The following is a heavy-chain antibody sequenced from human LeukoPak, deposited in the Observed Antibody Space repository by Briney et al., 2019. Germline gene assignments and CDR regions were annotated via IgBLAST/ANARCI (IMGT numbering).Heavy chain of an antibody. CDR1: GFTFDDYA. Sequence: GGSLRLSCAASGFTFDDYAMHWVRQAPGKGLEWVSGISWNSGSIGYADSVKGRFTISRDNAKNSLYLQMNSLRAEDTALYYCAKGSQWELLRGFDYWGQGTLVTVSS. CDR3: AKGSQWELLRGFDY. CDR2: ISWNSGSI. V-gene: IGHV3-9*01. J-gene: IGHJ4*02. D-gene: IGHD1-26*01.